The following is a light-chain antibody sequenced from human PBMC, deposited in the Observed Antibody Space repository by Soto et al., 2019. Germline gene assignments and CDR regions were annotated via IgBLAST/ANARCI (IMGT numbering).Light chain of an antibody. V-gene: IGKV4-1*01. J-gene: IGKJ1*01. CDR1: QSVLYSSNNGNY. CDR2: WAS. CDR3: QQYYSTPQT. Sequence: DIVMTQSPDSLAVSLGERATINCKSSQSVLYSSNNGNYLAWYQQKPGQPPKLLISWASTREFGVPDRFSGSGSGTDFTLTISTLQAEDVAVYYCQQYYSTPQTFGQGTKVEIK.